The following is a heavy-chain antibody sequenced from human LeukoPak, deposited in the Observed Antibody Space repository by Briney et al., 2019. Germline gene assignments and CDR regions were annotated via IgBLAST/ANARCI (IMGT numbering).Heavy chain of an antibody. V-gene: IGHV3-48*03. CDR1: GFTFSYYE. J-gene: IGHJ4*02. CDR2: ISNSIT. CDR3: VRVYCRD. Sequence: GSLRLSCAASGFTFSYYEMSWVRQAPGKGLEWISYISNSITYYADSVKGRFTISRDNAKNSLYLQMNSLRAEDTAIYYCVRVYCRDWGQGTLVTVSS. D-gene: IGHD2-15*01.